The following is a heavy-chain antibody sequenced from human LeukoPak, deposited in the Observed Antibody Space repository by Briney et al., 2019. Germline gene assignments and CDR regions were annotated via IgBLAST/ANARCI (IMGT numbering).Heavy chain of an antibody. CDR3: VRHICTNTGYFDS. V-gene: IGHV4-39*01. Sequence: PSETLSLTCTVSGGSINSHSYYCGWIRQPPGKGLEWIWSVYYDGTSYSNPSLKSRVAVFVDTSRDQFSLDLSFVTAADTALYYCVRHICTNTGYFDSCGQGPLVSVSS. CDR2: VYYDGTS. J-gene: IGHJ4*02. CDR1: GGSINSHSYY. D-gene: IGHD1-1*01.